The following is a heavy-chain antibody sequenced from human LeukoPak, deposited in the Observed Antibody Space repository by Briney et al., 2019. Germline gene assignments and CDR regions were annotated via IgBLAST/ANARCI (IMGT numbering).Heavy chain of an antibody. V-gene: IGHV1-2*02. D-gene: IGHD3-22*01. CDR2: INPNSGGT. J-gene: IGHJ3*02. Sequence: GASVKVSCKASGYTFTSYAMNWVRQAPGQGLEWMGWINPNSGGTNYAQKFQGRVTMTRDTSISTAYMELSRLRSDDTAVYYCARDPSWPYYYDSSGYSDAFDIWGQGTMVTVSS. CDR1: GYTFTSYA. CDR3: ARDPSWPYYYDSSGYSDAFDI.